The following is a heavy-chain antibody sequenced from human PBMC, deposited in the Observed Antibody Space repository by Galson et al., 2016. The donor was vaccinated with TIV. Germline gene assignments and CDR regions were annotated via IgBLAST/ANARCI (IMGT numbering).Heavy chain of an antibody. Sequence: SLRLSCAASGFTFSSFGMHWVRQAPGKGLEWVALIRYDGSRRYYADSVQGRFTISRDDSKNSLYLQMNGLRDEDTAVYYCAKDEILGSYLDYWGQGTLVTVSS. V-gene: IGHV3-33*03. CDR3: AKDEILGSYLDY. D-gene: IGHD3-10*01. J-gene: IGHJ4*02. CDR2: IRYDGSRR. CDR1: GFTFSSFG.